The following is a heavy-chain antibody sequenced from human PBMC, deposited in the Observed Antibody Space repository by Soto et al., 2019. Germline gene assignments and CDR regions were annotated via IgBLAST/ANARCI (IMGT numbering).Heavy chain of an antibody. D-gene: IGHD3-16*01. V-gene: IGHV3-30*19. CDR1: GFTFRSYV. CDR3: VRWGTTGRLDV. J-gene: IGHJ1*01. CDR2: TSYDGSDK. Sequence: QVQLVESGGGVVQPGTSLRVSCVGSGFTFRSYVIHWVRQAPGKGLEWVALTSYDGSDKYYGDSVRGRFTISRDNSRNTVDLQMDNLRLEDTALYYCVRWGTTGRLDVWGQGTLV.